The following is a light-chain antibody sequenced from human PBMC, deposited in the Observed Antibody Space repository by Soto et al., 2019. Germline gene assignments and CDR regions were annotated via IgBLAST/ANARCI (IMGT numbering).Light chain of an antibody. J-gene: IGKJ4*01. V-gene: IGKV1-5*01. CDR3: QQYSSYSLT. CDR1: QSVSAW. CDR2: DAS. Sequence: DIQMTQSPSTLSASVGDRVTISCRASQSVSAWLAWYQQKPGKAPKLLISDASSLKSGVPSRFSGSGYGTGFTLTISSLQPEDFATYYCQQYSSYSLTFGGGTKVDIK.